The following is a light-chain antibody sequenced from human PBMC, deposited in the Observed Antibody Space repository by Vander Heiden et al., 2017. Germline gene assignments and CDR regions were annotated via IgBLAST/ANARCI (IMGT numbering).Light chain of an antibody. Sequence: PALTQPRPVPCSPGQSVSTSCTGTRGDVGYYKYVSWYQVHPAKAPKLIIYDVDTRPSGVPNRFPGSKSGNTASLTISGLQAEDEADYFCGSYEGNHILYVFGSGTKVTVL. CDR1: RGDVGYYKY. CDR3: GSYEGNHILYV. J-gene: IGLJ1*01. CDR2: DVD. V-gene: IGLV2-11*01.